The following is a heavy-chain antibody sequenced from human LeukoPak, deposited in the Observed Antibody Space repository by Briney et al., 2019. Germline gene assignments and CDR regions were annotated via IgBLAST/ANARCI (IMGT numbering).Heavy chain of an antibody. CDR3: ARSADYYGSGSLGSWFDP. J-gene: IGHJ5*02. D-gene: IGHD3-10*01. Sequence: SETLSLTCTVSGGSISSYYWSWIRQPPGKGLEWIGYIYYSGSTNYNPSLKSRVTISVDTSKNQFSLKLRSVTAADTAVYYCARSADYYGSGSLGSWFDPWGQGTLVTVSS. CDR2: IYYSGST. V-gene: IGHV4-59*01. CDR1: GGSISSYY.